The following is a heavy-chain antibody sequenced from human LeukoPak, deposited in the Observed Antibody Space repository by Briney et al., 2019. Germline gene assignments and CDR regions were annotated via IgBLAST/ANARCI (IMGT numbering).Heavy chain of an antibody. CDR1: GYTFTGYY. Sequence: ASVKVSCKASGYTFTGYYMHWVRQAPGRGLEWMGRINPNSGGTNYAQKFQGRVTMTRDTSISTAYMELSRLRSDDTAVYYCARSSQRGYYFDYWGQGTLVTVSS. J-gene: IGHJ4*02. CDR3: ARSSQRGYYFDY. V-gene: IGHV1-2*06. CDR2: INPNSGGT.